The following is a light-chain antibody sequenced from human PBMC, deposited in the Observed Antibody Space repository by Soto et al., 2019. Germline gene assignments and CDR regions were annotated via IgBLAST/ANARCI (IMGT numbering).Light chain of an antibody. Sequence: EIVLTQSPGTLSLSPGEKATLSCRASQSVTGSYLAWYQQKPGQAPRLLIIGASSRATGIPDRFSGSGSGTDFTLTISRLEPEDCAVYYCQQYGSSPYTFGQGTKMEIK. CDR1: QSVTGSY. CDR3: QQYGSSPYT. CDR2: GAS. J-gene: IGKJ2*01. V-gene: IGKV3-20*01.